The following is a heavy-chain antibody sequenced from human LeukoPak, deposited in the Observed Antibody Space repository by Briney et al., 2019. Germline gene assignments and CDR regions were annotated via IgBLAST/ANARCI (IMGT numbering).Heavy chain of an antibody. CDR2: IYPGDSDT. D-gene: IGHD3-22*01. CDR3: ARHTISYDHSGYNFPLDY. V-gene: IGHV5-51*01. Sequence: GESLKISCKGSGYSFTSYWIGWVRQMPGKGLEWMGIIYPGDSDTRYSPSFQGQVTISADKSISTAYLQWSSLKASDTAMYYCARHTISYDHSGYNFPLDYWGQGTLVTVSS. CDR1: GYSFTSYW. J-gene: IGHJ4*02.